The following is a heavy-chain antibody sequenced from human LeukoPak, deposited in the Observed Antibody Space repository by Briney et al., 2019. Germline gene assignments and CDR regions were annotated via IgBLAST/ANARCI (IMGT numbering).Heavy chain of an antibody. CDR3: ARGHCSSTSCPQGSDAFDI. CDR2: IYTSGST. Sequence: TSETLSLTCTVSGGSISSYYWSWIRQPAGKGLEWIGRIYTSGSTNYNPSLKSRVTMSVDTSKNQFSLKLSSVTAADTAVYYCARGHCSSTSCPQGSDAFDIWGQGTMVTVSS. J-gene: IGHJ3*02. V-gene: IGHV4-4*07. D-gene: IGHD2-2*01. CDR1: GGSISSYY.